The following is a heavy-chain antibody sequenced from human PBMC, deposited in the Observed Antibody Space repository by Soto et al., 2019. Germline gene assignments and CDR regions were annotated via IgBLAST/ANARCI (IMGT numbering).Heavy chain of an antibody. D-gene: IGHD3-3*01. CDR2: INHSGSP. V-gene: IGHV4-34*01. Sequence: PSETLSLTCGLSGSLPVGSLSTYFWTWIRQPPGKGLEWIGEINHSGSPNYSPSLRGRVTISLDTSKKQFSLNLSSVTAADTAVYFCARARFSQWSQDYYGLDVWGKGTTVTVSS. CDR1: GSLPVGSLSTYF. J-gene: IGHJ6*04. CDR3: ARARFSQWSQDYYGLDV.